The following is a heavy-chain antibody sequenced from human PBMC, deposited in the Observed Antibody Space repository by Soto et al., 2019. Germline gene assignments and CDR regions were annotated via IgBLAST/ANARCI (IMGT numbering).Heavy chain of an antibody. D-gene: IGHD5-12*01. Sequence: QVQLQESGPGLVKPSETLSLTCTVSGGSISSYYWSWIRQPPGKGLEWIGYIYYSGSTNYNPSLKSRVTISVDTSKIQFSLTLSSVTAADTAVYYCARHLERYSGYGEIDYWVHGTLVTVSS. CDR3: ARHLERYSGYGEIDY. V-gene: IGHV4-59*08. CDR1: GGSISSYY. J-gene: IGHJ4*01. CDR2: IYYSGST.